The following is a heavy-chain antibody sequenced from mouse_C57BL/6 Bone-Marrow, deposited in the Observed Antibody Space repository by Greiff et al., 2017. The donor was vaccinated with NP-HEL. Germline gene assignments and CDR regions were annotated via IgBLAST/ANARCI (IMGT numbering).Heavy chain of an antibody. D-gene: IGHD4-1*01. Sequence: EVHLVESGGGLVQPGGSLKLSCAASGFTFSDYGMAWVRQAPRKGPEWVAFISNLAYSIYYADTVTGRFTISRENAKNTLYLEMSSLRSEDTAMYYCARHRTGTDWYFDVWGTGTTVTVSS. CDR2: ISNLAYSI. V-gene: IGHV5-15*01. CDR3: ARHRTGTDWYFDV. CDR1: GFTFSDYG. J-gene: IGHJ1*03.